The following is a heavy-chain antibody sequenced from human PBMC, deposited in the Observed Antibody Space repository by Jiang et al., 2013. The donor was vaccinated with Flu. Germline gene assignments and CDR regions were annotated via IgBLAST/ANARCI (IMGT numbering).Heavy chain of an antibody. V-gene: IGHV4-59*01. Sequence: GSISSYYWSWIRQPPGKGLEWIGYIYYSGSTNXNPSLKSRVTISVDTSKNQFSLKLSSVTAADTAVYYCARVNDYSNYDWFDPWGQGTLVTVSS. CDR3: ARVNDYSNYDWFDP. D-gene: IGHD4-11*01. CDR1: GSISSYY. J-gene: IGHJ5*02. CDR2: IYYSGST.